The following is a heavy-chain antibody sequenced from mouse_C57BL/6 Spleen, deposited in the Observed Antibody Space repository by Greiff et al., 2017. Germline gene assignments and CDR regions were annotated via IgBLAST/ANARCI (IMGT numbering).Heavy chain of an antibody. CDR2: IDPSDSET. J-gene: IGHJ2*01. CDR1: GYTFTSYW. D-gene: IGHD1-3*01. CDR3: AKRGSSVNFDY. Sequence: QVQLQQPGAELVRPGSSVKLSCKASGYTFTSYWMHWVKQRPIQGLEWIGNIDPSDSETHYNQKFKDKATLTVDKSSSTAYMKLSSLTSEDSAVYYCAKRGSSVNFDYWGQGTTLTVSS. V-gene: IGHV1-52*01.